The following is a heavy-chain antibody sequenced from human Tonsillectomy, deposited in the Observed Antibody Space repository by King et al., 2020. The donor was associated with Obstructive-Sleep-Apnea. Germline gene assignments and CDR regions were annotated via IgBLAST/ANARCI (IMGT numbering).Heavy chain of an antibody. D-gene: IGHD3-22*01. CDR2: IGGSGGDS. Sequence: VQLVESGGGLVQPGGSLRLSCAASGFTFSNYAMSWVRQAPGKGLDWFSGIGGSGGDSFYADSVKGRFTLSRDISKNTLYLQMDGLRSEATALYYCAKGVWSSAHCHFDFWGQGTLVTVSS. V-gene: IGHV3-23*04. CDR3: AKGVWSSAHCHFDF. J-gene: IGHJ4*02. CDR1: GFTFSNYA.